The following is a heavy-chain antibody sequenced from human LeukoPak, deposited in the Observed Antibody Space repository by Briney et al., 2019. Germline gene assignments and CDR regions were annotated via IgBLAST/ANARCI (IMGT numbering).Heavy chain of an antibody. CDR1: GFTFSSYS. CDR2: ISSSSSYI. Sequence: GGSLRLSCAASGFTFSSYSMTWVRQAPGKGLEWVSSISSSSSYIYYADSVKGRFTISRDNAKNSLYLQMNSLRAEDTAVYYCARGSKDYGGNSGGEYFDYWGQGTLVTVSS. V-gene: IGHV3-21*04. CDR3: ARGSKDYGGNSGGEYFDY. J-gene: IGHJ4*02. D-gene: IGHD4-23*01.